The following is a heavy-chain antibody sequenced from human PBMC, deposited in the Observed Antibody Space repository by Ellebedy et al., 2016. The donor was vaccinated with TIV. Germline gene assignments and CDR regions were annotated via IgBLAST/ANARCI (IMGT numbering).Heavy chain of an antibody. CDR2: ISWNSGNI. CDR3: ARDLGTSSGGGYFDS. V-gene: IGHV3-9*01. D-gene: IGHD6-6*01. J-gene: IGHJ4*02. Sequence: SLKISCAASGFTLHGYAMHWVRQAPGKGLEWVSGISWNSGNIGYVDSVKGRFTISRDNAKNSLYLQMNSLRPEDTALYYCARDLGTSSGGGYFDSWGQGTLVTVSS. CDR1: GFTLHGYA.